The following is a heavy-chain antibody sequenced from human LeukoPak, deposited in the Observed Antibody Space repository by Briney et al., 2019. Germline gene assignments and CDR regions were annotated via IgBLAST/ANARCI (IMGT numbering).Heavy chain of an antibody. CDR3: ARDRSVDYFDY. CDR2: IWYDGSSK. CDR1: GFTFSNHG. Sequence: PGGSLRLSCAASGFTFSNHGMHWVRQAPGKGLEWVAVIWYDGSSKYYVDSVKGRFTISRDNSKSTLYLQMNSLRAEDTAVYYCARDRSVDYFDYWGQGTLDTVSS. V-gene: IGHV3-33*01. J-gene: IGHJ4*02. D-gene: IGHD3-3*01.